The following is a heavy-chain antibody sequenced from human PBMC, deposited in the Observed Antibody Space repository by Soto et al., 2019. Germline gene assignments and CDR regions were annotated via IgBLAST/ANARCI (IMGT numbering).Heavy chain of an antibody. CDR3: ARRYGSAIDY. D-gene: IGHD1-26*01. J-gene: IGHJ4*02. V-gene: IGHV4-61*08. CDR2: IYYSGST. CDR1: GGSISSGGYY. Sequence: SETLSVTCPVSGGSISSGGYYWSWIRQHPGKGLEWIGYIYYSGSTNCNPSLMSRVTISVDTSKNQFSLKLSSVTAADAAVYYCARRYGSAIDYWGQGTLVTVSS.